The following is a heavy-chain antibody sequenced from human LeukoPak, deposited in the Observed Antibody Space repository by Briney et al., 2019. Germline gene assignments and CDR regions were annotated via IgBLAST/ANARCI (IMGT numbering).Heavy chain of an antibody. CDR3: ASYWVSCTTNGCLPFWD. V-gene: IGHV4-38-2*01. Sequence: SETLSLTCAVSGYSLSSGYDWGWIRQPPGKGVEYIGSIYHNGRTYYSPSLKSRVTISVDTSRNQFFLKLSSVTAGEKADYYGASYWVSCTTNGCLPFWDRGQGTLVTFSS. CDR1: GYSLSSGYD. J-gene: IGHJ4*02. CDR2: IYHNGRT. D-gene: IGHD2-8*01.